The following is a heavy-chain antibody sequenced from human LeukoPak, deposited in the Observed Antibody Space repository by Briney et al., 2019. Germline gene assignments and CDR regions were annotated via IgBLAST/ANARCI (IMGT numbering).Heavy chain of an antibody. CDR2: IYYSGST. CDR1: GGSISSYY. CDR3: ARGPTFYDYVWGSYRYYYGMDV. J-gene: IGHJ6*02. Sequence: SETLSLTCTVSGGSISSYYWSWIRQPPGKGLEWIGYIYYSGSTNYNPSLKSRVTISVDTSKNQFSLKLSSVTAADTAVYYCARGPTFYDYVWGSYRYYYGMDVWSQGTTVTVSS. D-gene: IGHD3-16*02. V-gene: IGHV4-59*01.